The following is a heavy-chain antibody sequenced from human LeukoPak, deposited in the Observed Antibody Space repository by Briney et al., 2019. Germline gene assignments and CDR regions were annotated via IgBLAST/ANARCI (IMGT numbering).Heavy chain of an antibody. Sequence: ASVKVSCKASGYTFTGYYMHWVRQAPGQGLEWVGWINPNSGGTNYAQKFQGRVTMTRDTSISTAYMELSRLRSDDTAVYYCARYCSSASCYGSGNYFDYWGQGTLVTVSS. V-gene: IGHV1-2*02. CDR3: ARYCSSASCYGSGNYFDY. D-gene: IGHD2-2*01. CDR2: INPNSGGT. J-gene: IGHJ4*02. CDR1: GYTFTGYY.